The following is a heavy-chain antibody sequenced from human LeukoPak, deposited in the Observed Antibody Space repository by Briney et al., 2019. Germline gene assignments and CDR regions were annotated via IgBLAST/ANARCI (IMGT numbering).Heavy chain of an antibody. CDR1: GYTITGYY. CDR2: INPNNGGT. V-gene: IGHV1-2*02. Sequence: ASVKVSCRAFGYTITGYYIHWVRQAPGQGLEWMGWINPNNGGTNSAQKFQGRVTMTRDTSIGTAYMELNRLTYDDTAVYYCGRDRHWNQGNFDYWGQGTLVTVSS. CDR3: GRDRHWNQGNFDY. J-gene: IGHJ4*02. D-gene: IGHD1-1*01.